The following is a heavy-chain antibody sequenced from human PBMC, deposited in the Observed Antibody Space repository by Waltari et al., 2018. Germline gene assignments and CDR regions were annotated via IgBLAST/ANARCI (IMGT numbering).Heavy chain of an antibody. V-gene: IGHV4-59*01. Sequence: QVQLQESGPGLVKPSETLSLTCTVSGGSISSYYWSWIRQPPGKGLEWIGYIYYSGSTNYNPSLKSRVTISVDTSKNQFSLKLSSVTAADTAVYYCARGHDSVPYYYMDVWGKGTTVTVSS. CDR1: GGSISSYY. J-gene: IGHJ6*03. CDR2: IYYSGST. CDR3: ARGHDSVPYYYMDV. D-gene: IGHD1-1*01.